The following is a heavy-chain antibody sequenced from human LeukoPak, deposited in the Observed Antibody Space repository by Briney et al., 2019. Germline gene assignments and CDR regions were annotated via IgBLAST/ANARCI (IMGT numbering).Heavy chain of an antibody. V-gene: IGHV4-39*01. CDR2: ISYSGNT. J-gene: IGHJ4*02. CDR1: GDSFTNSNYY. CDR3: ASHANKRFNY. D-gene: IGHD2/OR15-2a*01. Sequence: PSETLSLTCSVSGDSFTNSNYYWGWFRQPPGKGLEWIGSISYSGNTYYNPSLKSRITVSVDTPKNRFSLNLSSVTAADTAVYYCASHANKRFNYWGQGTQVTVS.